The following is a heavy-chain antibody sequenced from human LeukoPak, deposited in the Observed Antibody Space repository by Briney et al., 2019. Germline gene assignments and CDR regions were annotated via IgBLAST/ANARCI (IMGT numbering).Heavy chain of an antibody. V-gene: IGHV3-30*04. D-gene: IGHD3-10*01. CDR2: ISYDGSNK. Sequence: GGSLRLSCAASRFTFSSYAMHWVRQAPGKGLEWVAVISYDGSNKYYADSVKGRFTISRDNSKNTLYLQMNSLRAEDTAVYYCAKPYGSGSYYFDYWGQGTLVTVSS. J-gene: IGHJ4*02. CDR1: RFTFSSYA. CDR3: AKPYGSGSYYFDY.